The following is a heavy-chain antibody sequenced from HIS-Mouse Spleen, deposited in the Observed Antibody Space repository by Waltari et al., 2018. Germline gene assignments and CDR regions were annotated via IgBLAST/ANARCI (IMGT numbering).Heavy chain of an antibody. D-gene: IGHD6-13*01. CDR2: IYYSGST. Sequence: QLQLQESGPGLVKPSETLSLTRRVYGGAISSSSYSRGWIRQPPGKGLEWIGSIYYSGSTYYNPSLKSRVTISVDTSKNQFSLKLSSVTAADTAVYYCAREIPYSSSWYDWYFDLWGRGTLVTVSS. J-gene: IGHJ2*01. CDR1: GGAISSSSYS. CDR3: AREIPYSSSWYDWYFDL. V-gene: IGHV4-39*07.